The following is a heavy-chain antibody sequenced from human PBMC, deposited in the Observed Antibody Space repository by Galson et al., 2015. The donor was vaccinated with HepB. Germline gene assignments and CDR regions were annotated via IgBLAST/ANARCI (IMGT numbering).Heavy chain of an antibody. D-gene: IGHD6-6*01. CDR1: GFTFTDYG. J-gene: IGHJ4*01. Sequence: SLRLSCAASGFTFTDYGMHWVRQAPGKGLEWVTVIWYDGSNEFYADTVKGRFSISRDNSKNTVYLEMNSLRAEDTALYYCARDSRYSSSPYYFAYWGQGTLVTVSS. CDR3: ARDSRYSSSPYYFAY. CDR2: IWYDGSNE. V-gene: IGHV3-33*01.